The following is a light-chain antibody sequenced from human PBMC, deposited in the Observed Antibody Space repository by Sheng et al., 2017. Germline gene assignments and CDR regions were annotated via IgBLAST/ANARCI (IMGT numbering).Light chain of an antibody. CDR3: QQSYSTRMYS. CDR1: QSISSY. V-gene: IGKV1-39*01. Sequence: DIQMTQSPSSLSASVGDRVTITCRASQSISSYLNWYQQKPGKAPELLIYAASSLQSGVTSRFSGSGSGTDFTLTISSLQPEDFATYYCQQSYSTRMYSFGQGTKLEIK. J-gene: IGKJ2*03. CDR2: AAS.